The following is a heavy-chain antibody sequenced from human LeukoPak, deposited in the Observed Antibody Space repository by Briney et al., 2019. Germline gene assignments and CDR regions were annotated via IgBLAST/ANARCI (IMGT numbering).Heavy chain of an antibody. D-gene: IGHD3-22*01. CDR2: IYCNDDK. V-gene: IGHV2-5*01. CDR1: GFSLSTSGVG. Sequence: SGPTLVNPTQTLTLTCTFSGFSLSTSGVGVGWIRQPPGKALEWLALIYCNDDKRYSPSLKSRLTITKDTSKNQVVLTMTNMDPVDTATYYCAHSLYYYDSSGYYWGFDPWGQGTLVTVSS. J-gene: IGHJ5*02. CDR3: AHSLYYYDSSGYYWGFDP.